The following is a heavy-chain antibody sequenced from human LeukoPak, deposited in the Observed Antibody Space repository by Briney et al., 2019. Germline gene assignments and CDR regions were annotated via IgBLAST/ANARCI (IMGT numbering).Heavy chain of an antibody. CDR2: ITSSSTYI. V-gene: IGHV3-21*01. Sequence: GGSLKLSCAASGFIFSSYGMNWVRQAPGKGLEWVSSITSSSTYIYYVDSVKGRFTISRGNAKNSLYLQMNSLRAEDTALYYCARDTYESSGSLDYWGQGTLVTVSS. CDR1: GFIFSSYG. D-gene: IGHD3-22*01. J-gene: IGHJ4*02. CDR3: ARDTYESSGSLDY.